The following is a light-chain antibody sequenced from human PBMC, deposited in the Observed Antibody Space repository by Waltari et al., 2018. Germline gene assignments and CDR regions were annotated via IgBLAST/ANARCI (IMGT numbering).Light chain of an antibody. V-gene: IGKV3-20*01. Sequence: EIVLTQSPGTLSLSLGERATLSCRASQSVSRALTWYQQKPGQAPRLLIYGASTRATGIPDRFSVSGSGTDFSLTISRREPDDFAVNYCQHYLRLPVTFGQGTTVEI. CDR2: GAS. CDR1: QSVSRA. J-gene: IGKJ1*01. CDR3: QHYLRLPVT.